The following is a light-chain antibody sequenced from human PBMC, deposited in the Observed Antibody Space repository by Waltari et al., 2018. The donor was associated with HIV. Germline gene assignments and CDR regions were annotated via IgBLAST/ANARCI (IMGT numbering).Light chain of an antibody. CDR2: DVS. CDR3: SSYTSSSTLV. V-gene: IGLV2-14*01. Sequence: QSALPQPASVSGSPGQSITLSCTGTSSDVGGYHYVSWYQQHPGKAPKLMIYDVSNRPSGVSNRFSGSKSGNTASLTISGLQAEDEADYYCSSYTSSSTLVFGGGTKLTVL. CDR1: SSDVGGYHY. J-gene: IGLJ2*01.